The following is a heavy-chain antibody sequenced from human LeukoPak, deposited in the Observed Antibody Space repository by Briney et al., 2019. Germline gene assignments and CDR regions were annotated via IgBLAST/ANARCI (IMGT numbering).Heavy chain of an antibody. CDR3: ARDVAAWYMDV. V-gene: IGHV1-46*01. J-gene: IGHJ6*03. Sequence: GASVKVSCKASGYTFTSYYMHWVRQAPGQGLEWMGIINPSGDSTSYAQKFQGRVTMTRDMSTSTVYMELSSLRSEDTAVYYCARDVAAWYMDVWGKGTTVTVSS. CDR2: INPSGDST. D-gene: IGHD6-13*01. CDR1: GYTFTSYY.